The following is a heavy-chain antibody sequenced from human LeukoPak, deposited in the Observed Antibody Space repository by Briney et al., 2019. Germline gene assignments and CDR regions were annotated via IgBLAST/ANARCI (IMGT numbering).Heavy chain of an antibody. CDR2: ISRSSPFI. V-gene: IGHV3-21*06. J-gene: IGHJ4*02. CDR3: ASGDFYDSSGYYYY. D-gene: IGHD3-22*01. CDR1: GFAFSRFS. Sequence: GGSLRLSCAASGFAFSRFSRTWVRQAPGKGLNWVSSISRSSPFIAYADSVKGRFTISRDNANNLLYLQMNSLRAEDTAVYYCASGDFYDSSGYYYYWGQGTLVTVSS.